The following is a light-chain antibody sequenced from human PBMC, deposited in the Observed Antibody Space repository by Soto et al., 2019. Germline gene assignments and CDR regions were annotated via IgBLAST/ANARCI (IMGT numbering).Light chain of an antibody. CDR1: QSVSGNF. V-gene: IGKV3-20*01. J-gene: IGKJ1*01. CDR2: GAS. CDR3: QVYNSSPWT. Sequence: EIVLTQSPGTLSLSPGARATLSCWASQSVSGNFLAWYQVKPGQAPRLVVYGASTRASGFPDRFSGSGSGTDFTLTISRLEPEDFAMYYCQVYNSSPWTFGQGTKVEIK.